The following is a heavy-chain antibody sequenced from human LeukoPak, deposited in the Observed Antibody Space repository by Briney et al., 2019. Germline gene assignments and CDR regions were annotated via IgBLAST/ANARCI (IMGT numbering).Heavy chain of an antibody. CDR2: IYYSGYT. D-gene: IGHD3-10*01. J-gene: IGHJ6*03. V-gene: IGHV4-59*01. Sequence: PSETLSLTCTVSGGSISSYYWSWIRQPPGKGLEWIGYIYYSGYTNYNPSLKSRVTISVDASKNQFSLKLSSVTAADTAVYYCARTTMVRGTYYMDVWGKGTTVTISS. CDR1: GGSISSYY. CDR3: ARTTMVRGTYYMDV.